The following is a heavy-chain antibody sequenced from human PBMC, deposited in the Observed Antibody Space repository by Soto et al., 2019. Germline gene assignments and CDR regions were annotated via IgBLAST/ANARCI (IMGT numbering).Heavy chain of an antibody. CDR2: IDPSDSQT. Sequence: PGESLKSSCKGSGYSFAGYWITWVRQKPGKGLEWMGRIDPSDSQTYYSPSFRGHVTISVTKSITTVFLQWSSLRASDTAMYYCARQIYDSDTGPNFQYYFDSWGQGTPVTVS. V-gene: IGHV5-10-1*01. D-gene: IGHD3-22*01. CDR1: GYSFAGYW. J-gene: IGHJ4*02. CDR3: ARQIYDSDTGPNFQYYFDS.